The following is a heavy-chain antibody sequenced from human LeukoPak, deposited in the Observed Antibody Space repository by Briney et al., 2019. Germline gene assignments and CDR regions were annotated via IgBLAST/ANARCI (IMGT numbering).Heavy chain of an antibody. D-gene: IGHD5-18*01. CDR3: ARGKGGYSYGSNYYYGMDV. J-gene: IGHJ6*02. CDR2: MNPNSGNT. V-gene: IGHV1-8*01. CDR1: GYTFTSYD. Sequence: RASVKVSCKASGYTFTSYDINWVRQDTGQGLEWMGWMNPNSGNTGYAQKFQGRVTMTRNTSVSTAYMELSSLRSEDTAVYYCARGKGGYSYGSNYYYGMDVWGQGTTVTVSS.